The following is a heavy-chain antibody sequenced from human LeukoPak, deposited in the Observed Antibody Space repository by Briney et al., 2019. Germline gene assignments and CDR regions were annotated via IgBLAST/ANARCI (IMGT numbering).Heavy chain of an antibody. Sequence: GGSLRLSCAASRFTFSSYAMHWVRQAPGKGLEWVAVISYDGSNKYYADSVKGRFTISRDNSKNTLYLQMNSLRAEDTAVYYCARENSNYLYYYYYYMDVWGKGTTVTVSS. CDR2: ISYDGSNK. V-gene: IGHV3-30-3*01. CDR3: ARENSNYLYYYYYYMDV. J-gene: IGHJ6*03. CDR1: RFTFSSYA. D-gene: IGHD4-11*01.